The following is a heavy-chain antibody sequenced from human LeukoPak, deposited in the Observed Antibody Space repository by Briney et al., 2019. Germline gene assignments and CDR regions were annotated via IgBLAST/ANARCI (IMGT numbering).Heavy chain of an antibody. V-gene: IGHV3-33*06. Sequence: GGSLRLSCAASGFTFSSYGMHWVRQAPGKGLEWVAVIWYDGSNKYYADSVKGRFTISRDNSQNTLYLQMNSLRAEDTAVYYCAKWAAAGPFDYWGQGTLVTVSS. D-gene: IGHD6-13*01. J-gene: IGHJ4*02. CDR2: IWYDGSNK. CDR1: GFTFSSYG. CDR3: AKWAAAGPFDY.